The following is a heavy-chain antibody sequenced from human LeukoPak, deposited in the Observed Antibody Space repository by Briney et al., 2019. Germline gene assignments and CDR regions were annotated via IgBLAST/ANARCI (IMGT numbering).Heavy chain of an antibody. J-gene: IGHJ5*02. CDR2: VIPIFGTA. Sequence: SVKVSCKASGGTFSSYAISWVRQAAGQGLEWMGGVIPIFGTANYAQKFQGRVTITADGSTSTAYMELSSLRSEDTAVYYCARDLYRAIAAREELRWFDPWGQGTLVTVSS. CDR3: ARDLYRAIAAREELRWFDP. CDR1: GGTFSSYA. V-gene: IGHV1-69*13. D-gene: IGHD6-6*01.